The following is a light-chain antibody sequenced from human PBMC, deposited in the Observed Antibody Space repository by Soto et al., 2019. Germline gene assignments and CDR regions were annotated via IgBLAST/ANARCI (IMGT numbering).Light chain of an antibody. CDR3: KPHTAQPSWT. CDR1: QSVRSN. CDR2: DAS. J-gene: IGKJ1*01. Sequence: DSQSVRSNLAWYQQKPGQAPRLLIYDASTRDTGIPARFSGSGSGTQHTLSVCSLHSPDYPLYRSKPHTAQPSWTCAQGTKVDIK. V-gene: IGKV3D-15*01.